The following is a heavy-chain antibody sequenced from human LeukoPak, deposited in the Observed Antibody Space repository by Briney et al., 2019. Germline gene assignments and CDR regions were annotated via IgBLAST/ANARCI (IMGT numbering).Heavy chain of an antibody. J-gene: IGHJ6*03. CDR2: IKQDGSEK. CDR3: ARVGSHSGSLSLIKRNYYYYYYMDV. CDR1: GFTFTNYA. V-gene: IGHV3-7*01. Sequence: GGSLRLSCAASGFTFTNYAMHWVRQAPGKGLEWVANIKQDGSEKYYVDSVKGRFTISRDNAKNSLYLQMNSLRAEDTAVYYCARVGSHSGSLSLIKRNYYYYYYMDVWGKGTTVTISS. D-gene: IGHD3-10*01.